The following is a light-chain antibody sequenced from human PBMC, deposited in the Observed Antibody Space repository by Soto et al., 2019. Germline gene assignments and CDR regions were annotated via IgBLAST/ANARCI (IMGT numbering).Light chain of an antibody. J-gene: IGLJ3*02. Sequence: QPVLTQPPSLSGAPGQRVTISCTGSSSNIGAGFDVHWYQHLPGRAPKLLIYGNNNRPSGVPERFSGSKSGTSASLAITGLQAEDEADYYCQSYDSSLSVWVFGGGTKVTVL. CDR3: QSYDSSLSVWV. CDR2: GNN. CDR1: SSNIGAGFD. V-gene: IGLV1-40*01.